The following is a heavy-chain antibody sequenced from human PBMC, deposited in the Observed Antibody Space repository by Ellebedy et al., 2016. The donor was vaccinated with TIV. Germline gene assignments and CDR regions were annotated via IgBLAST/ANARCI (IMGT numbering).Heavy chain of an antibody. CDR3: ARFRPRRRPYSSGWYYFDY. V-gene: IGHV4-59*12. Sequence: MPSETLSLTCTVSGGSISSYYWSWIRQPPGKGLEWIGYIDYSGSTNYNPSLKSRVTISVDTSKNQFSLKLSSVTAADTAVYYCARFRPRRRPYSSGWYYFDYWGQGTLVTVSS. J-gene: IGHJ4*02. CDR1: GGSISSYY. CDR2: IDYSGST. D-gene: IGHD6-19*01.